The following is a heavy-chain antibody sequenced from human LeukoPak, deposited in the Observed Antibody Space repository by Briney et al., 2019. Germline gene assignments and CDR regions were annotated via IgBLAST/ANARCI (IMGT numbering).Heavy chain of an antibody. CDR2: IHPHGRYA. CDR1: GFAFSDYF. CDR3: VRGTNDWKGLDY. D-gene: IGHD1-1*01. Sequence: PGGSLRLSCAASGFAFSDYFMHWVRQSPEKGLVWVSVIHPHGRYAAYADSVRGRFTISRDDAKNTLYLRMNSLTSEDTAVYYCVRGTNDWKGLDYWGQGTLATASS. J-gene: IGHJ4*02. V-gene: IGHV3-74*03.